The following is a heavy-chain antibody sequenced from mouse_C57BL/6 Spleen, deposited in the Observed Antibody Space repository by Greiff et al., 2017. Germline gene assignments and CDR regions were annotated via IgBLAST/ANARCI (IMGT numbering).Heavy chain of an antibody. Sequence: VQLQQPGAELVKPGASVKLSCKASGYTFTSYWMQWVKQRPGQGLEWIGEIDPSDSYTNYNQKFKGKATLTVDTSSSTAYMRLSSLTSEDSAVYYCARTRSNLYYAMDYWGQGTSVTVSS. CDR1: GYTFTSYW. J-gene: IGHJ4*01. D-gene: IGHD2-5*01. CDR3: ARTRSNLYYAMDY. CDR2: IDPSDSYT. V-gene: IGHV1-50*01.